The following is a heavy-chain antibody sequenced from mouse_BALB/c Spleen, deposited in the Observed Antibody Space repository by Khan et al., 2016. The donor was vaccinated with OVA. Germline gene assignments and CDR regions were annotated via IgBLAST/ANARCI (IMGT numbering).Heavy chain of an antibody. CDR3: FRSVYYYGSAAEGFAY. V-gene: IGHV1S136*01. J-gene: IGHJ3*01. Sequence: VQLKQSGPELVKPGASVKMSCKASGYTFTSYVMHWVKQKPGQGLEWIGYISPHSDGPKYNDKFRGKATLTSDNSSSTAYMELSRLTSEDTAVSYFFRSVYYYGSAAEGFAYWGQGTLVTVSA. CDR1: GYTFTSYV. D-gene: IGHD1-1*01. CDR2: ISPHSDGP.